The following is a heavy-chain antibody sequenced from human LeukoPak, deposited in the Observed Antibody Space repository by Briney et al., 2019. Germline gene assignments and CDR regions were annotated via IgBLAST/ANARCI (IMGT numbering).Heavy chain of an antibody. CDR3: ARDRYYIFDY. CDR1: GLTFSSTW. D-gene: IGHD3-10*01. V-gene: IGHV3-74*03. Sequence: PGGSLRLSCAASGLTFSSTWMNWVRQGPGKGLEWVSRITSDGSSTMYADSVRGRFTISRDNAKSTVYMQMNSLRAEDTAVYYCARDRYYIFDYWGQGAPVTVSS. J-gene: IGHJ4*02. CDR2: ITSDGSST.